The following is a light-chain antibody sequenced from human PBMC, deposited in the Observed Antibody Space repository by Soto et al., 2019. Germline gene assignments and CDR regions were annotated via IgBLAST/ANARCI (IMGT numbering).Light chain of an antibody. Sequence: DIQMTQSPSTLSASVGDRVTITCRASQSISSWLAWYQQKPGKAPKLMIYKASSLESGVPSRFSGSRSGTEFTLTISSLQTDDFATYYCQQYNSQTLDPTFCQGTKVEIK. CDR1: QSISSW. J-gene: IGKJ1*01. CDR2: KAS. V-gene: IGKV1-5*03. CDR3: QQYNSQTLDPT.